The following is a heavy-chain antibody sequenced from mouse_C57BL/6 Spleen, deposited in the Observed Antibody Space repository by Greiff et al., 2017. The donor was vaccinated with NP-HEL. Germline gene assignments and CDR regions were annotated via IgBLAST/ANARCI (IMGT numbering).Heavy chain of an antibody. V-gene: IGHV5-6*01. D-gene: IGHD1-1*01. Sequence: EVQGVESGGDLVKPGGSLKLSCAASGFTFSSYGMSWVRQTPDTRLEWVATISSGGSYTYYPDSVKGRFTISRDNAKNTLYLQMSSLKSEDTAMYYCASCSKGFDYWGQGTTLTVSS. CDR3: ASCSKGFDY. CDR2: ISSGGSYT. J-gene: IGHJ2*01. CDR1: GFTFSSYG.